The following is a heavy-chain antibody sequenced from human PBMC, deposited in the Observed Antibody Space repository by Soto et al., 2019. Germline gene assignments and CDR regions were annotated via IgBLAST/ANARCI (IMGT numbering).Heavy chain of an antibody. J-gene: IGHJ4*02. CDR2: IYYSGST. V-gene: IGHV4-59*08. Sequence: SETLSLTCTVSGGSISSYYWSWIRQPPGKGLEWIGYIYYSGSTNYNPSLKSRVTISVDTSKNQFSLKLNSMTAADTAVYYCARLDAVSYFDYWGQGTQVTVSS. CDR3: ARLDAVSYFDY. D-gene: IGHD2-8*01. CDR1: GGSISSYY.